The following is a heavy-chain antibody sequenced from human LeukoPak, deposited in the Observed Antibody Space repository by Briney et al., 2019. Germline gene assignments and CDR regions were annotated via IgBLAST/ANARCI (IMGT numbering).Heavy chain of an antibody. CDR1: GYTFTGYY. J-gene: IGHJ4*02. Sequence: GASVKLSCKASGYTFTGYYMHWVRQAPGQGLEWMGWIHPNSGGTNYAQKFQGTVTMTRDTSISTAYMELSRLRSDDTAVYDCASFEIQLWADWGQGTLVTVSS. CDR2: IHPNSGGT. V-gene: IGHV1-2*02. D-gene: IGHD5-18*01. CDR3: ASFEIQLWAD.